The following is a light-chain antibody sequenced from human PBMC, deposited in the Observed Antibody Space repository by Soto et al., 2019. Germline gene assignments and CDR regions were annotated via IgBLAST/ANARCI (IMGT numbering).Light chain of an antibody. CDR1: HSVSRW. CDR3: QQYNSYPIT. CDR2: DAT. Sequence: DIQMTQSPATLSASVGDRVTITCRASHSVSRWLAWYRQKPGRAPKLLIYDATSLEGGVPSRFSGSGXGTEFTLTISSLQPDDSATYYCQQYNSYPITFGQGTRLEIK. J-gene: IGKJ5*01. V-gene: IGKV1-5*01.